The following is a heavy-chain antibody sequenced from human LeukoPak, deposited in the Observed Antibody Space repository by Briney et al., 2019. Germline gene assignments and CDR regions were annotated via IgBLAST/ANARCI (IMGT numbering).Heavy chain of an antibody. D-gene: IGHD2-21*02. CDR1: GFTFSSYA. CDR3: ARDLESTSTAYCGGDCYSLGYYYYGMDV. V-gene: IGHV3-30-3*01. J-gene: IGHJ6*02. Sequence: GGSLRLSCAASGFTFSSYAMHWVRQAPGKGLEWVAVISYDGSNKYYADSVKGRFTISRDNSKNTLYLQMSSLRAEDTAVYYCARDLESTSTAYCGGDCYSLGYYYYGMDVWGQGTTVTVSS. CDR2: ISYDGSNK.